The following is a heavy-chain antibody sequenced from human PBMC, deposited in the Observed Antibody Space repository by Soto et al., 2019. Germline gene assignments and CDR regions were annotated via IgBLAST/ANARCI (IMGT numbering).Heavy chain of an antibody. Sequence: PGGSLRLSCAASGFTFSSYAMSWVRQAPGKGLEWVSAISGSGGSTYYADSVKGRFTISGDNSKNTLYLQMNSLRAEDTAVYYCAKDLAITIFGFDYWGQGTLVTVSS. CDR1: GFTFSSYA. D-gene: IGHD3-3*01. CDR2: ISGSGGST. J-gene: IGHJ4*02. CDR3: AKDLAITIFGFDY. V-gene: IGHV3-23*01.